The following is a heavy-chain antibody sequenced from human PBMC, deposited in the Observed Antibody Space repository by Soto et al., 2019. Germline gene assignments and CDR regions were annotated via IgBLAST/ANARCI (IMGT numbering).Heavy chain of an antibody. D-gene: IGHD3-3*01. CDR2: ISHSGST. V-gene: IGHV4-34*01. Sequence: QVQLQQWGAGLLKPSETLSLTCAVYGGSFSDYYCSWIRQPPGKGLEWIGGISHSGSTNYNPSVKSRVKISVDTSTNQFSLKLNSVTDADTAVYYCARGRNGRTVLRFLEWSPHGMDVWGQGTTVTVSS. CDR3: ARGRNGRTVLRFLEWSPHGMDV. J-gene: IGHJ6*02. CDR1: GGSFSDYY.